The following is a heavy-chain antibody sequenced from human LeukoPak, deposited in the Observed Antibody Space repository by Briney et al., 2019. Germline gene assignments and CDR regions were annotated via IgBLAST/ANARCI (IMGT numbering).Heavy chain of an antibody. Sequence: ASVKVSCKASGGTFNSYAINWVRQAPGQGLEWMGGIIPIFGTANYAQKFQGRVTINADESTSTAYMELSSLRSEDTAIYYCASTPNYDTLTGYLYYFDYWGQGTLVTVSS. J-gene: IGHJ4*02. CDR2: IIPIFGTA. V-gene: IGHV1-69*13. CDR3: ASTPNYDTLTGYLYYFDY. CDR1: GGTFNSYA. D-gene: IGHD3-9*01.